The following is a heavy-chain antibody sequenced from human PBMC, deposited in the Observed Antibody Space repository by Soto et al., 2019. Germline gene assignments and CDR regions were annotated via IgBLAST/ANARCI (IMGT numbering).Heavy chain of an antibody. V-gene: IGHV3-23*01. CDR3: AKDRLVRTYYYDSSGYSFDY. CDR2: ISGSGEST. CDR1: GSTFSSYA. J-gene: IGHJ4*02. D-gene: IGHD3-22*01. Sequence: PGAFLRLSCAASGSTFSSYAMIWVRPAPGRVLGCFSAISGSGESTYYADSVKGRFTISRDTSKNTLYLQMNSLRAEDTAVYYCAKDRLVRTYYYDSSGYSFDYWGQGTLVTVSS.